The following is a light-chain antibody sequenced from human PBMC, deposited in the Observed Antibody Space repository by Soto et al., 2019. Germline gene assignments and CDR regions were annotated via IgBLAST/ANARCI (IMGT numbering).Light chain of an antibody. V-gene: IGKV3-20*01. CDR3: QQYGSSSWT. CDR1: QSISSSY. J-gene: IGKJ1*01. CDR2: GAS. Sequence: ELGWTQSPGTRSLSRVERATLSCRASQSISSSYLAWFQQKPGQAPRLLIYGASTRATGIPDRFTGRGSGTDFSLTISRLEAEDFAVYYCQQYGSSSWTFGQGAKV.